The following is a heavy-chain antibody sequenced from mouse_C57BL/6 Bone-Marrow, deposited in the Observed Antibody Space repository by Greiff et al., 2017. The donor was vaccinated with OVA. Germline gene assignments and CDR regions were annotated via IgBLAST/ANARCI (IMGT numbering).Heavy chain of an antibody. Sequence: VQLQQPGAELVRPGSSVKLSCKASGYTFTSYWMDWVKQRPGQGLEWIGNIYPSDSETHYNQKFKDKATLTVDKSSSTAYMQLSSLTSEDSAVYYCARSPDYAMDYWGQGTSVTVSS. J-gene: IGHJ4*01. CDR1: GYTFTSYW. CDR3: ARSPDYAMDY. V-gene: IGHV1-61*01. CDR2: IYPSDSET.